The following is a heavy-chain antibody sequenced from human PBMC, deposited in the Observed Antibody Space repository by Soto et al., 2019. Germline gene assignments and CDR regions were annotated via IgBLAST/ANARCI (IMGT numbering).Heavy chain of an antibody. CDR2: ISGSGDKT. CDR1: GFTFSSYA. CDR3: AKSGQSSWANMDV. V-gene: IGHV3-23*01. Sequence: EVQLLESGGGLVPPGGSLRLSCAASGFTFSSYATNWVRQAPGKGLEWVSTISGSGDKTYYADSVKGRFTISRDNSKNTLSLQMNSLRAEDTAVYYCAKSGQSSWANMDVWGQGTTVTVSS. J-gene: IGHJ6*02. D-gene: IGHD2-2*01.